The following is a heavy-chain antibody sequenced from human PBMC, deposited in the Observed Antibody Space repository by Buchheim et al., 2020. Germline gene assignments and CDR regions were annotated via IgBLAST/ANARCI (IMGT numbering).Heavy chain of an antibody. CDR3: ARTVYSGSYPAYMDV. D-gene: IGHD1-26*01. Sequence: EVQLVESGGGLVQPGGSLRLSCAASGFTFSSYEMNWVRQAPGKGLEWVSYISSSCSTIYYADSVKGRFTISIDNAKNSLYLKMNSLRAEDTAVYYCARTVYSGSYPAYMDVWGKGTT. J-gene: IGHJ6*03. CDR2: ISSSCSTI. CDR1: GFTFSSYE. V-gene: IGHV3-48*03.